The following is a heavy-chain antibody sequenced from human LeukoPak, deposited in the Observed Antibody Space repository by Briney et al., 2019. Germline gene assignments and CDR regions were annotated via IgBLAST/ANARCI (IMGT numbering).Heavy chain of an antibody. CDR3: ARDVVVVAARNYYYYGMDV. J-gene: IGHJ6*02. CDR1: GVSVSSANYH. CDR2: ISYSGTT. V-gene: IGHV4-61*01. D-gene: IGHD2-15*01. Sequence: SETLSLTCTVSGVSVSSANYHWSWIRQPPGKGLEWIGSISYSGTTNYNPSLKSRVTISIDTSKNQFSLKLTSLTAADTAVYYCARDVVVVAARNYYYYGMDVWGQGTTVTVSS.